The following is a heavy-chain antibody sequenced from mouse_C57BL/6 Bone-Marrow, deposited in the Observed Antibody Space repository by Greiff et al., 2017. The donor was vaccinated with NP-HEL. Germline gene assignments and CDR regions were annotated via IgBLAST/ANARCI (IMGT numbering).Heavy chain of an antibody. CDR3: ARGYFDV. Sequence: QVQLKESGAELVKPGDSVKLSCKASGYTFTSYWMHWVKQRPGRGLEWIGRIDPNSGGYKYNEKFKSKATLTVDKPSSTAYMQLSSLTSEDSAVCDCARGYFDVWGTGTTVTVSS. CDR1: GYTFTSYW. J-gene: IGHJ1*03. CDR2: IDPNSGGY. V-gene: IGHV1-72*01.